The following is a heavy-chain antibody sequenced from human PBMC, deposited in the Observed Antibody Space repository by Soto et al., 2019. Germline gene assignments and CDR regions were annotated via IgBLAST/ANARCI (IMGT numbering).Heavy chain of an antibody. J-gene: IGHJ5*02. D-gene: IGHD2-2*01. Sequence: SETLSLTCAVSGGSGTSHNYWSWVRQPPGKGLEWIGEIYHSGGTNYNPSLKSRVTISVDKSNNQFSLKLSSVTAADTAVYYCARVPDRWGQGTLVTVSS. CDR3: ARVPDR. CDR2: IYHSGGT. V-gene: IGHV4-4*02. CDR1: GGSGTSHNY.